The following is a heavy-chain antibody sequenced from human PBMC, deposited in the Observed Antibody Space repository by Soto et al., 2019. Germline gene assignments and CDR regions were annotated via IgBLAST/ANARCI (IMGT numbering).Heavy chain of an antibody. D-gene: IGHD2-2*02. V-gene: IGHV1-69*13. CDR1: GGTFSSYA. CDR3: ARDLPNRVVPAALRYYCYGMDV. J-gene: IGHJ6*02. Sequence: SVKVSCKASGGTFSSYAISWVRQAPGQGLEWMGGIIPIFGTANYAQKFQGRVTITADESTSTAYMELSSLRSEDTAVYYCARDLPNRVVPAALRYYCYGMDVWGQGTTVTVSS. CDR2: IIPIFGTA.